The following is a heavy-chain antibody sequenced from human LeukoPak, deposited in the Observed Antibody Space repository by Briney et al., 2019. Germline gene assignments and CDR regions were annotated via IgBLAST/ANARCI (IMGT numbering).Heavy chain of an antibody. CDR2: IIPIFGTA. V-gene: IGHV1-69*06. CDR1: GGTFSSYA. Sequence: GASVKVSCKASGGTFSSYAISWVRQAPGQGLEWMGGIIPIFGTANYAQKFQGRVTITADKSTSTAYMELSSLRSEDTAVYYCARDPSSLYYGDVTLIDYWGQGTLVTVSS. J-gene: IGHJ4*02. D-gene: IGHD4-17*01. CDR3: ARDPSSLYYGDVTLIDY.